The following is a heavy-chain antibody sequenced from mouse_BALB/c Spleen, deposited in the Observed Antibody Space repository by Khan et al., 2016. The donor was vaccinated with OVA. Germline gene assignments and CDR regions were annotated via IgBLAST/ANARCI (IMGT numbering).Heavy chain of an antibody. CDR1: GDSITSGY. CDR3: ARSTYRYAFAY. J-gene: IGHJ3*01. CDR2: MIYSGNT. Sequence: EVQLQESGPSLVKPSQTLSLTCSVTGDSITSGYWSWIRKFPGNKLEYMGYMIYSGNTYYNPSLKSRISITRHTSNHQYYLQLKSVTTEDTATYYCARSTYRYAFAYWGQGTLVTVSA. D-gene: IGHD2-12*01. V-gene: IGHV3-8*02.